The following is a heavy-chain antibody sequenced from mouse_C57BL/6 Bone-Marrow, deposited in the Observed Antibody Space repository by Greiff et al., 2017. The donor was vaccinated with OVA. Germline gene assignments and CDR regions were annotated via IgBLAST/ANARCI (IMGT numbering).Heavy chain of an antibody. Sequence: QVQLQQSGAELVKPGASVKLSCKASGYTFTSYWMQWVKQRPGQGLEWIGEIDPSDSYTNYNQKFKGKATLTVDTSSSTAYMQLSSLTSEDSAVYYCARADGYYYYAMDYWGQGTSVTVSS. CDR3: ARADGYYYYAMDY. CDR2: IDPSDSYT. J-gene: IGHJ4*01. V-gene: IGHV1-50*01. D-gene: IGHD2-3*01. CDR1: GYTFTSYW.